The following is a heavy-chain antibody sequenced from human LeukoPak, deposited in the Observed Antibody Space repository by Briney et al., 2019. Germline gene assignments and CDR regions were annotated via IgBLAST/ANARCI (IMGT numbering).Heavy chain of an antibody. V-gene: IGHV3-23*01. Sequence: GGSLRLSCAASGFTFSTYSMSWVRQAPGKGLEWVSAIRSGGGNTYYADSVRGRFTISRDNSRGTLSLQMNSLRAEDTAVYFCAILSWDGRGSFYWGQGTLVTVSS. CDR1: GFTFSTYS. CDR3: AILSWDGRGSFY. CDR2: IRSGGGNT. D-gene: IGHD2/OR15-2a*01. J-gene: IGHJ4*02.